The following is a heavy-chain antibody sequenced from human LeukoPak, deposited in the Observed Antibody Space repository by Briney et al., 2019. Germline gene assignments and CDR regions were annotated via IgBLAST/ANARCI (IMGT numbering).Heavy chain of an antibody. J-gene: IGHJ4*02. CDR2: ISWNSGSI. V-gene: IGHV3-9*01. CDR1: GFTFGDYA. D-gene: IGHD5-18*01. CDR3: AKDGGIQVWTYDAVY. Sequence: GGSLRLSCAASGFTFGDYAMHWVRQAPGKGLEWVSGISWNSGSIGYVDSVKGRFTISRDNAKNSLFLQMNSLRPEDTALYYCAKDGGIQVWTYDAVYWGQGTLVTVSS.